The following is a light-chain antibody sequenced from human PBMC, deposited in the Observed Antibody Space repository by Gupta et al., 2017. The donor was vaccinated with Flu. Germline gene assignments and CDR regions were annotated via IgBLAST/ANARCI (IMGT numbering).Light chain of an antibody. Sequence: SYELTQPSSVSVSPGQTARITCSGYLLAKKYARWFQQKPGLAPVLLIYKDNERPSGIPERFSGSSSGTTVTMTISGAQGEDEADYYCYSAADNNREVFGGGTKLTGL. CDR1: LLAKKY. V-gene: IGLV3-27*01. CDR3: YSAADNNREV. CDR2: KDN. J-gene: IGLJ3*02.